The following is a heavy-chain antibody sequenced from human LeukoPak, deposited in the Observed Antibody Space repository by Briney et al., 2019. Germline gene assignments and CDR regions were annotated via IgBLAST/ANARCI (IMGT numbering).Heavy chain of an antibody. CDR1: GGSISSYY. J-gene: IGHJ6*03. D-gene: IGHD3-16*01. CDR3: ARLNYYYYMDV. V-gene: IGHV4-59*01. Sequence: SETLSFTCTVSGGSISSYYWSWIRQPPGKGLEWIGYIYYSGSTNYNPSLKSRVTISVDTSKNQFSLKLSSVTAADTAVYYCARLNYYYYMDVWGKGTTVTVSS. CDR2: IYYSGST.